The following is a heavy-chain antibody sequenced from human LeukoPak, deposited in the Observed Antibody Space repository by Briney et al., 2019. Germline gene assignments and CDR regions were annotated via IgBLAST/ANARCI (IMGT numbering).Heavy chain of an antibody. V-gene: IGHV4-34*01. CDR2: INRSGST. CDR3: ARACVVVIASYFDY. J-gene: IGHJ4*02. Sequence: PSETLSLTCAVYGGSFSGYYWSWIRQPPGKGLEWVWEINRSGSTNYNPALKSRVNISVDKSKNQFSLQLSSVTAADKAVYYCARACVVVIASYFDYWGQGTLVTVYS. CDR1: GGSFSGYY. D-gene: IGHD3-22*01.